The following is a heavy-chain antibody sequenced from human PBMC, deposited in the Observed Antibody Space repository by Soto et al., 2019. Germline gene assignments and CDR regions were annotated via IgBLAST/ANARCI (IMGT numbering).Heavy chain of an antibody. CDR3: ARDTYDTTGYPLDY. CDR2: ISTFHGNT. CDR1: GYTFTSYG. J-gene: IGHJ4*02. D-gene: IGHD3-22*01. Sequence: ASVKVSCKASGYTFTSYGISWVRQAPGQGLEWMGWISTFHGNTNYAQKFQGSVTMTPDTSTSTAYMELRSLTSDDTAIYYCARDTYDTTGYPLDYWGQGTLVTVSS. V-gene: IGHV1-18*04.